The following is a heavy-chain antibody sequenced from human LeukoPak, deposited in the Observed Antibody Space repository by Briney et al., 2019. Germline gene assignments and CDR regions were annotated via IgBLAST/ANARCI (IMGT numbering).Heavy chain of an antibody. CDR3: AREGRVSGYDFDC. J-gene: IGHJ4*02. CDR2: INSDGSSI. Sequence: PGGSLRLSCAASGFTFSSYWMHWVRQAPGKGLMWVSRINSDGSSITYADSVKGRFTLSRDNAKNTLYLQMNSLRVEDTAVYYCAREGRVSGYDFDCWGQGTLVTVSS. V-gene: IGHV3-74*03. CDR1: GFTFSSYW. D-gene: IGHD5-12*01.